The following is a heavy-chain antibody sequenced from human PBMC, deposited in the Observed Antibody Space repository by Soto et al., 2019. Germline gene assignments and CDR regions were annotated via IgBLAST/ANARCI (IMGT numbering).Heavy chain of an antibody. V-gene: IGHV1-69*01. CDR3: ARDGLMVYAMDGFDY. CDR1: GGTFSSYA. CDR2: IIPIFGTA. J-gene: IGHJ4*02. D-gene: IGHD2-8*01. Sequence: QVQLVQSGAEVKKPGSSVKVSCKASGGTFSSYAISWVRQAPGQGLEWMGGIIPIFGTANYAQKFQGRVTITADEFTSTAYMELSSLRSEDTAVYYCARDGLMVYAMDGFDYWGQGTLVTVSS.